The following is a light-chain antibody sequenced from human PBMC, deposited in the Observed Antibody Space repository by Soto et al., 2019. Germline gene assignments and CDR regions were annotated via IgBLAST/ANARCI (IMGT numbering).Light chain of an antibody. J-gene: IGKJ4*01. CDR3: AQFKRYPHS. V-gene: IGKV1-9*01. Sequence: DIQLTQSPSFLSASVGDRVTITCRASQDTSSFLAWYQQEPGKAPKLLIYAASTLVSGVPSRFGRSGSGTEFTLTISSLQPEDFATYYGAQFKRYPHSFGGGTKVEIK. CDR2: AAS. CDR1: QDTSSF.